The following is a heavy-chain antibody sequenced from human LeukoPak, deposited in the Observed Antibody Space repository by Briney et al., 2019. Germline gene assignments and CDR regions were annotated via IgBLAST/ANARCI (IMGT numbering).Heavy chain of an antibody. CDR3: ARVMAYCGSDCYSSRSNFDY. V-gene: IGHV4-59*01. Sequence: NPSETLSLTCTVSRGSISSYYWSWIRQPPGEGLEWIGYVYYSGNTNYNPSLKSRVTTSVDTSKNQFSLKLSSVTAADTAVYYCARVMAYCGSDCYSSRSNFDYWGQGTLVTVSS. D-gene: IGHD2-21*02. J-gene: IGHJ4*02. CDR2: VYYSGNT. CDR1: RGSISSYY.